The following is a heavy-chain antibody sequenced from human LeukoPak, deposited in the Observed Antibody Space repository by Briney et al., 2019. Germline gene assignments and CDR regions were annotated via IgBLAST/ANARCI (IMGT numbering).Heavy chain of an antibody. Sequence: PGGSLRLSCAASGFTSSSYEMNWVRQAPGKGLEWVSYISTSGSNIYYADSVKGRFTISRDSAKNSLYLQMNSLRAEDTAVYYCARELVVAGAFDIWGQGTMVTVSS. J-gene: IGHJ3*02. D-gene: IGHD2-2*01. CDR1: GFTSSSYE. CDR3: ARELVVAGAFDI. V-gene: IGHV3-48*03. CDR2: ISTSGSNI.